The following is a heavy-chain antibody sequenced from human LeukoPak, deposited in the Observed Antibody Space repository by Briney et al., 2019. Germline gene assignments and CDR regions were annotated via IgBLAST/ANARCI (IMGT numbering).Heavy chain of an antibody. Sequence: ASETLSLTCAVYGGSFSGYYWSWIRQPPGKGLEWIGEINHSGSTNYNPSLKSRVTISVDTSKNQFSLKLSSVTAADTAVYYCARGEKEMATIRRYYFDYWGQGTLVTVSS. CDR3: ARGEKEMATIRRYYFDY. CDR1: GGSFSGYY. V-gene: IGHV4-34*01. D-gene: IGHD5-24*01. J-gene: IGHJ4*02. CDR2: INHSGST.